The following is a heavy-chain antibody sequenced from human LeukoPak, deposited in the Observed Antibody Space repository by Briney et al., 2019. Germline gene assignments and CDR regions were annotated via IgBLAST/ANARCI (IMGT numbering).Heavy chain of an antibody. CDR3: AKDFRIGYSAHFDY. D-gene: IGHD2-21*01. V-gene: IGHV3-23*01. Sequence: GGSLRLSCVGSGFTFRSHAMSWVRQAPEKGLEFVSGIYENGGTTYYADSVKGRFSISRDNSKNTLYLQMDSLRGEDTAVYYCAKDFRIGYSAHFDYWGQGTLVIVSS. CDR1: GFTFRSHA. J-gene: IGHJ4*02. CDR2: IYENGGTT.